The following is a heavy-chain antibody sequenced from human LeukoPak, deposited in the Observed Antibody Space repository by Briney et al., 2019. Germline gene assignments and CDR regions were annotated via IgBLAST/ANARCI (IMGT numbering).Heavy chain of an antibody. CDR3: ASGSSSWWDAFDI. J-gene: IGHJ3*02. CDR1: GYTFTSYD. CDR2: MNPNSGNT. D-gene: IGHD6-13*01. Sequence: ASVKVSCKASGYTFTSYDINWVRQATGQGLEWMGWMNPNSGNTGYAQKFQGRVTITRNTSISTAYMELSSLRSEDTAVYYCASGSSSWWDAFDIWGQGTMVTVSS. V-gene: IGHV1-8*03.